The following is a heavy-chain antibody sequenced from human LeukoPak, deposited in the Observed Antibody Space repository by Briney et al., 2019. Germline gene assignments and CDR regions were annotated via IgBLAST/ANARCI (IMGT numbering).Heavy chain of an antibody. CDR2: INHSGST. J-gene: IGHJ4*02. CDR1: GGSFSGYY. CDR3: ARGAFTYYYDSSGYYPRYYFDY. D-gene: IGHD3-22*01. V-gene: IGHV4-34*01. Sequence: SETLSLTCAVSGGSFSGYYWSWIRQPPGKGLEWIGEINHSGSTNYNPSPKRRVTMSVDTSKNQFSLKLSSVTAADTAVYYCARGAFTYYYDSSGYYPRYYFDYWGQGTLVTVSS.